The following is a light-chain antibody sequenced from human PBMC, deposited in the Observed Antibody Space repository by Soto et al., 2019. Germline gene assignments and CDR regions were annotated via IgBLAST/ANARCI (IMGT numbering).Light chain of an antibody. CDR1: QSIRTN. Sequence: EIMMTQSPATLSVSPGERATLSCRASQSIRTNLGWYQQKPGQAPRLLIYGASTRATGVPARFSGSGSGTEFTLTISSLQSEDSAVYCCQQYNNWPPFTFGQGTRLEIK. V-gene: IGKV3-15*01. CDR2: GAS. J-gene: IGKJ5*01. CDR3: QQYNNWPPFT.